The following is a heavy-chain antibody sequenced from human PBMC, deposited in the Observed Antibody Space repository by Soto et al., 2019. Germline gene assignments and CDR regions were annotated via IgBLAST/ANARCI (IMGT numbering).Heavy chain of an antibody. CDR1: GFTVSGNY. D-gene: IGHD3-16*02. CDR3: ARDKLYCVVMSFSPRDFYGMDV. CDR2: IYAGGAT. Sequence: VQLVETGGGLIQPGGSLRLSCTASGFTVSGNYMSWVRQAPGKALEWASVIYAGGATTYADSVKGRFTITRDNSKNTVYLQMHILMAEDKAVYHCARDKLYCVVMSFSPRDFYGMDVWGQGTTVTFSS. J-gene: IGHJ6*02. V-gene: IGHV3-53*02.